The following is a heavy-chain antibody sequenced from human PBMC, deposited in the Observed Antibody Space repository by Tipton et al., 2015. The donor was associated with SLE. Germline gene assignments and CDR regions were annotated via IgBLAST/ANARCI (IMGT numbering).Heavy chain of an antibody. V-gene: IGHV3-23*01. Sequence: SLRLSCAASGLTVSTSTMRWVRQAPGKGLEWVSTIGSGGHTHYADSVRGRLTISRDITKNTLSLQMSSLRAEDTAVYYCAKGAGYYFDTWGQGILVTVSS. D-gene: IGHD6-25*01. J-gene: IGHJ4*02. CDR2: IGSGGHT. CDR3: AKGAGYYFDT. CDR1: GLTVSTST.